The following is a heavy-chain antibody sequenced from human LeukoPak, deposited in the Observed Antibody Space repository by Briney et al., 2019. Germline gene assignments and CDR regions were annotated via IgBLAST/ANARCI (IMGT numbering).Heavy chain of an antibody. V-gene: IGHV3-30-3*01. Sequence: GGSLRLSCAASGFTFSNYAMHWVRQAPGKGLEWVAFISYDGGNEYYADSVKGRFTISRDNSKNTLYLQMNSLRAEDTAVYYCAKLSSSSWLDAFDIWGQGTMVTVSS. CDR3: AKLSSSSWLDAFDI. D-gene: IGHD6-13*01. J-gene: IGHJ3*02. CDR1: GFTFSNYA. CDR2: ISYDGGNE.